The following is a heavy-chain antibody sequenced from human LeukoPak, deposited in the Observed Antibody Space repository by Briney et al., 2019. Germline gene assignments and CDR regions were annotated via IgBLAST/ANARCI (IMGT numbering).Heavy chain of an antibody. J-gene: IGHJ4*02. CDR1: GGSISSYY. D-gene: IGHD6-19*01. CDR3: ASSTSGWYNGNDY. CDR2: IYYTGTT. Sequence: SETLSLTCTVSGGSISSYYWSWIRQPPGKELEWIGYIYYTGTTNYNPSLKSRVTISVDTSKNHFSLNLSSVTAADTAVYFCASSTSGWYNGNDYWGQGTLVTVSS. V-gene: IGHV4-59*08.